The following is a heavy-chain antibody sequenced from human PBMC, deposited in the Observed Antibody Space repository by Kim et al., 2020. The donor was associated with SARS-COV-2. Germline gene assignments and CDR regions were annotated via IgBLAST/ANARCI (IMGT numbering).Heavy chain of an antibody. V-gene: IGHV4-39*01. D-gene: IGHD3-10*01. J-gene: IGHJ4*02. CDR3: ATLALLNYYGSGSDFDY. Sequence: LKSRVTISVDTSKNQFSLKLSSVTAADTAVYYCATLALLNYYGSGSDFDYWGQGTLVTVSS.